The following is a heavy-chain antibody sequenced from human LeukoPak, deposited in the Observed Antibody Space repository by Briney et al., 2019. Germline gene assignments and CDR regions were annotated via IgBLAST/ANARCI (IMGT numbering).Heavy chain of an antibody. Sequence: ASVKVSCKTSGYSFTDYYIHWVRQAPGQGLEWMAWINTKAGRTSSARKFQGRVTMTRDPSITTVYMDMAWLTSDDTAIYFCARADFIDAGPYLIGPWGQGTLVTVSS. CDR2: INTKAGRT. D-gene: IGHD3-3*01. V-gene: IGHV1-2*02. CDR1: GYSFTDYY. J-gene: IGHJ5*02. CDR3: ARADFIDAGPYLIGP.